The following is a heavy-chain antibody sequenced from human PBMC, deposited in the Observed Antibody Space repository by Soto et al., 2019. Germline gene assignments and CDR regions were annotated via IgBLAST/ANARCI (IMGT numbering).Heavy chain of an antibody. CDR3: ARGRAGTHYYYYYYGMDV. J-gene: IGHJ6*02. V-gene: IGHV1-8*01. D-gene: IGHD6-19*01. Sequence: SQTTGQGLEWMGWMNPNSGNTGYAQKFQGRVTMTRNTSISTAYMELSSLRSEDTAVYYCARGRAGTHYYYYYYGMDVWGQGTTVTVSS. CDR2: MNPNSGNT.